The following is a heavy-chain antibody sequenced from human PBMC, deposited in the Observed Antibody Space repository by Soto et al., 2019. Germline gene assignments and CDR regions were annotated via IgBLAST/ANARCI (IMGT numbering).Heavy chain of an antibody. V-gene: IGHV1-69*01. CDR2: IIPIFGTA. J-gene: IGHJ6*02. CDR1: GGTFSSYA. CDR3: ARDLPPPAYCGDDCLYYYYGMDV. Sequence: QVQLVQSGAEVKKPGSSVKVSCKASGGTFSSYAISWVRQAPGQGLEWMGGIIPIFGTANYAQKFQGRVTISADESTRTAYMELSSLRSEDTAVYYCARDLPPPAYCGDDCLYYYYGMDVWGQGTTVTVSS. D-gene: IGHD2-21*02.